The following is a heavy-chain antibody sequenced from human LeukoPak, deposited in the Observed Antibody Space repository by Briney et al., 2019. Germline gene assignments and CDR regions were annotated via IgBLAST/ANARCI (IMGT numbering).Heavy chain of an antibody. Sequence: SETLSLTCAVYGGSFSGYYWSWIRQPPGKGLEWIGEINHSGSTNYNPSLKSRVTISVDTSKNQFSLKLSSVTAADTAVYSCARLSYSIFGVVRRDYYYYMDVWGKGTTVTVSS. CDR3: ARLSYSIFGVVRRDYYYYMDV. J-gene: IGHJ6*03. V-gene: IGHV4-34*01. CDR1: GGSFSGYY. CDR2: INHSGST. D-gene: IGHD3-3*01.